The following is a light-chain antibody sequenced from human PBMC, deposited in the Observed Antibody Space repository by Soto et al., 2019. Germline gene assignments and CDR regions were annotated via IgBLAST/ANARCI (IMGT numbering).Light chain of an antibody. CDR1: PSVTNF. J-gene: IGKJ4*01. V-gene: IGKV3-20*01. CDR2: GAF. CDR3: QQYGASPLT. Sequence: EILLTQSPATLSLSPGERATLSRRASPSVTNFLAWYQQKPGQAPRLLIYGAFNRATDIPARFSGSGSGTDFTLSINRLEPEDFAVYYCQQYGASPLTFGGGTKVDIK.